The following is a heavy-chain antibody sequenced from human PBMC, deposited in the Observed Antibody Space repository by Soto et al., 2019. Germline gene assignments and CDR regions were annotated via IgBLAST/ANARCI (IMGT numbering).Heavy chain of an antibody. D-gene: IGHD3-10*01. V-gene: IGHV1-18*01. CDR1: GYTFTCYG. CDR3: ARDLDRGVSYF. J-gene: IGHJ4*02. Sequence: ASVKVSCTASGYTFTCYGISWVRQAPGQGLEWMGWISAYNGNTNYAQKLQGRVTMTTDTSTSTAYMELRSLRSDDTAVYYCARDLDRGVSYFWGQGSLVTVSS. CDR2: ISAYNGNT.